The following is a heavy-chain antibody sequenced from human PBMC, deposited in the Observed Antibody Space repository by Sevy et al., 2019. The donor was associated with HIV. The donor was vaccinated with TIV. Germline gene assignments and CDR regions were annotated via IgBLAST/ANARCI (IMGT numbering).Heavy chain of an antibody. D-gene: IGHD3-22*01. CDR2: ISWNSGSR. Sequence: GGSLRLSCAASGFTFDDYAMHWVRQAPGKGLEWVSGISWNSGSRGYADSVKGRFTNSRDNAKNSLYLQMNSLRAEDTAVYYCAKDSTDYYDSSGYYDYWGQGTLVSVSS. J-gene: IGHJ4*02. CDR3: AKDSTDYYDSSGYYDY. CDR1: GFTFDDYA. V-gene: IGHV3-9*01.